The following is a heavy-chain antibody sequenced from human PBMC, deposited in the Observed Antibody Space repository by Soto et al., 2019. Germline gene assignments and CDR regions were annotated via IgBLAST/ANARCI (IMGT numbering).Heavy chain of an antibody. J-gene: IGHJ6*02. CDR2: IYDSGRT. Sequence: PSETLSLTCTVSGGSISFYYWSWIRQPPGKGLEWIGYIYDSGRTTYNPSLKSRVTISVDTSKKQFSLKLSSVTAADTAVYYCARDPGSDSLDVWGQGTTVTVSS. D-gene: IGHD3-10*01. V-gene: IGHV4-59*01. CDR1: GGSISFYY. CDR3: ARDPGSDSLDV.